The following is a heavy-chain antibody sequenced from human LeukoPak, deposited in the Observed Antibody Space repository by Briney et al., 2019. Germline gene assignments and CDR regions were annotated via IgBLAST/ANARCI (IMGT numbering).Heavy chain of an antibody. CDR1: GSTFSSSL. CDR3: ASGRVTAVY. V-gene: IGHV3-7*03. Sequence: GSLRLSCAASGSTFSSSLMTWVRQAPGKGLEWVASVNQDGGEKNYVDSVKGRFTISRDNAKNSLYLQMNSLRTEDTAVYYCASGRVTAVYWGQGTLVTVSS. J-gene: IGHJ4*02. D-gene: IGHD2-21*02. CDR2: VNQDGGEK.